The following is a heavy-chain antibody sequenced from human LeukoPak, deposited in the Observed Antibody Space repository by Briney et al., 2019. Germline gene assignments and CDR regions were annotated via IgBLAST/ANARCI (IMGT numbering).Heavy chain of an antibody. CDR2: IKPDGSEA. CDR1: GFSFSNHW. CDR3: ARDRDYEGWFDP. J-gene: IGHJ5*02. D-gene: IGHD3-22*01. Sequence: PGGSLRLSCAASGFSFSNHWMSWVRQAPGKGLEWVANIKPDGSEAYFVESVEGRFTISRDNAQNSLYLQIISLRAEDTAVYYCARDRDYEGWFDPWGREPWSPSPQ. V-gene: IGHV3-7*01.